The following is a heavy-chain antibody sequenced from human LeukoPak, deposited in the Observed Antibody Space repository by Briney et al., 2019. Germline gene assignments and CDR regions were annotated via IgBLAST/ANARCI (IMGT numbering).Heavy chain of an antibody. CDR1: GFTFSGYA. CDR3: ARGYYDYVWGSYYFDY. V-gene: IGHV3-23*01. CDR2: ISGSGGST. J-gene: IGHJ4*02. D-gene: IGHD3-16*01. Sequence: GGSLRLSCAASGFTFSGYAMSWVRQAPGKGLEWVSAISGSGGSTYYADSVKGRFTISRDNSRDTLYLQMNSLRAEDTAVYYCARGYYDYVWGSYYFDYWGQGTLVTVSS.